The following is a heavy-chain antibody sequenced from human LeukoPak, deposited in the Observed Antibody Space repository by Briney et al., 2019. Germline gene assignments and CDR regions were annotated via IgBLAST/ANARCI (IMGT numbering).Heavy chain of an antibody. Sequence: PGGSLRLSCAASGFTLSNHWMTWVRQVPGRGPEWVANVNRDGSETYYLDSVKGRFTISRDSAKNSLYLQMNSLRVEDTAVYYCARDHNYGSDYWGQGTLVTVSS. D-gene: IGHD5-18*01. J-gene: IGHJ4*02. CDR3: ARDHNYGSDY. V-gene: IGHV3-7*03. CDR2: VNRDGSET. CDR1: GFTLSNHW.